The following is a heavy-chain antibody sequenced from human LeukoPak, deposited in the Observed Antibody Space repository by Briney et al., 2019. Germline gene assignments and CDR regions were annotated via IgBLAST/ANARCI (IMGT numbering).Heavy chain of an antibody. CDR2: MWYDGSKD. V-gene: IGHV3-33*06. J-gene: IGHJ4*02. D-gene: IGHD6-6*01. CDR1: GFSFSTYG. Sequence: GGSLRLSCAASGFSFSTYGIHWVRQAPGKGLEWVAVMWYDGSKDYCADSVKGRFTISRDTSKNTLYLQMNNLRAEDTAVYYCAKDRETYEYTFDYWGQGTLVTVSS. CDR3: AKDRETYEYTFDY.